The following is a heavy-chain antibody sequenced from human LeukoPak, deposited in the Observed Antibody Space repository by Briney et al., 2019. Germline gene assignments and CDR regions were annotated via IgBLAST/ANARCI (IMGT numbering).Heavy chain of an antibody. CDR3: ASVGGTNYYYYGMDV. D-gene: IGHD4-23*01. J-gene: IGHJ6*02. Sequence: SETLSLTCTVSGDSISSYYRSWIRQPPGKGLEGIGYIYYSRSTNYNPSLKSRVTISVDTSKNQFSLKLSSVTAADTAVYYCASVGGTNYYYYGMDVWGQGTTVAVSS. V-gene: IGHV4-59*01. CDR2: IYYSRST. CDR1: GDSISSYY.